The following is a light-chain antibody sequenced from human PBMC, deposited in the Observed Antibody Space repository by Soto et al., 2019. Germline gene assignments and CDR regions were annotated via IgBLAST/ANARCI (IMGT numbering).Light chain of an antibody. CDR1: QTITSW. CDR3: QQYNSYSGYT. J-gene: IGKJ2*01. CDR2: DAS. V-gene: IGKV1-5*01. Sequence: DIQMTQSPCTLSASVGDRVTITCRASQTITSWLAWYQQKPGKAPRLLIYDASTLESGVPSRFSGSGSGTEFTLTFSSLQPDDFATYYCQQYNSYSGYTFGQGTKLEIK.